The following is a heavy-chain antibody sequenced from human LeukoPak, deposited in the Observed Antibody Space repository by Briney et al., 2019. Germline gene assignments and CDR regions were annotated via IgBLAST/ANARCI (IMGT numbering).Heavy chain of an antibody. CDR3: TTRGASGYLVY. V-gene: IGHV3-15*01. D-gene: IGHD3-22*01. J-gene: IGHJ4*02. CDR2: NKSKTDGGTT. Sequence: GGSLRLSCAASGFTFSNVWMYWVPQSPGKGLECVGRNKSKTDGGTTDYAAPVKGRFTISRDDSKNMLYLEMNSLKTEDTGVYYCTTRGASGYLVYWGQGTLVTVSS. CDR1: GFTFSNVW.